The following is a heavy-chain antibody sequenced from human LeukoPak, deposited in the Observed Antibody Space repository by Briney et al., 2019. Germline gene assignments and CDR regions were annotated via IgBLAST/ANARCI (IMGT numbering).Heavy chain of an antibody. V-gene: IGHV3-30*04. Sequence: PGGSLGLSCAASGFTFSSYAVHWVRQAPGRGLEWVAVISYDGSNKYYADSVKGRFTISRDNSKNTLYLQMNSLRAEDTAVYYCASGIQLWLLPGYWGQGTLVTVSS. D-gene: IGHD5-18*01. J-gene: IGHJ4*02. CDR3: ASGIQLWLLPGY. CDR1: GFTFSSYA. CDR2: ISYDGSNK.